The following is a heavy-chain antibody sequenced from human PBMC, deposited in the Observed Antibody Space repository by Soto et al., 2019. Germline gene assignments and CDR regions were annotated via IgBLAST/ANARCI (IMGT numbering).Heavy chain of an antibody. CDR1: GGSISSGGYY. CDR3: ARVFYYDFWSGYPPANWFDP. CDR2: IYYSGST. D-gene: IGHD3-3*01. V-gene: IGHV4-31*03. Sequence: SSETLSLTCTVSGGSISSGGYYWSWIRQHPGKGLEWIGYIYYSGSTYYNPSLKSRVTISVDTSKNQFSLKLSSVTAADTAVYYCARVFYYDFWSGYPPANWFDPWGQGTLVT. J-gene: IGHJ5*02.